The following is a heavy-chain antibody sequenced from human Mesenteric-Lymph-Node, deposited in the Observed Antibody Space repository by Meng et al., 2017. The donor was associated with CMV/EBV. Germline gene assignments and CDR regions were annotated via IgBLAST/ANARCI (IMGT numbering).Heavy chain of an antibody. CDR3: ARDNFGYCSSTSCSDYYYGMDV. CDR2: TYYRSKWYN. Sequence: SCAISGDSVSSNSAAWNWIRQSPSRGLEWLGRTYYRSKWYNDYAVSVKSRITINPDTSKNQLSLQLNSVTPEDTAVYYCARDNFGYCSSTSCSDYYYGMDVWGQGTTVTVSS. D-gene: IGHD2-2*01. J-gene: IGHJ6*02. CDR1: GDSVSSNSAA. V-gene: IGHV6-1*01.